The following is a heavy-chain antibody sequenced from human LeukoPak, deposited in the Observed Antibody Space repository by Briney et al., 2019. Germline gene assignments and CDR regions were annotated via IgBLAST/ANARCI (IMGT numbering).Heavy chain of an antibody. CDR1: EFTFSSYW. Sequence: HPGGSLRLSCAASEFTFSSYWVSWVRQAPGKGLEWVASIKQDGSEKYYVDSVKGRVTISRDNAKNSLYLQMNSLRAEDTAVYYCARVFGAGYSDYWGQGTLVTVSS. V-gene: IGHV3-7*01. J-gene: IGHJ4*02. CDR3: ARVFGAGYSDY. CDR2: IKQDGSEK. D-gene: IGHD4/OR15-4a*01.